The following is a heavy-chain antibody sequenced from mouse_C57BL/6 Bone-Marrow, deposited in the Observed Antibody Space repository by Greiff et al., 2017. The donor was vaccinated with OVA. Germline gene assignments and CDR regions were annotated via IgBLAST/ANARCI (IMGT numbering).Heavy chain of an antibody. CDR2: IDPEDGET. V-gene: IGHV14-2*01. CDR1: GFNIKDYY. CDR3: ARYDWGWLAN. D-gene: IGHD2-12*01. Sequence: EVQLQQSGAELVKPGASVKLSCTASGFNIKDYYMHWVKQRTEQGLEWIGRIDPEDGETKSATKLQGKATITADTSANTAYRQLSSLISEDTAVYYCARYDWGWLANWGKGTLVTVSA. J-gene: IGHJ3*01.